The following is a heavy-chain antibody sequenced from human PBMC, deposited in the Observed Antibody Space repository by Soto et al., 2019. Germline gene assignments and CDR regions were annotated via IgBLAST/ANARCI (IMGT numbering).Heavy chain of an antibody. CDR3: ARHGHSSSWSYLAV. D-gene: IGHD6-13*01. J-gene: IGHJ6*03. CDR1: GDSISTYY. CDR2: IHYSGTT. Sequence: ASETLSLTCTVSGDSISTYYWTWIRQPPGKRLEWIGYIHYSGTTNYNPSLKSRVTLSVDTSKNQFSLKLTSVTAADTAVYYCARHGHSSSWSYLAVWGTGTTVTVSS. V-gene: IGHV4-59*08.